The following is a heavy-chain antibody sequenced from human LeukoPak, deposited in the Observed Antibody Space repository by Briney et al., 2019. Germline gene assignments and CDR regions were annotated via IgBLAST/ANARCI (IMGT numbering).Heavy chain of an antibody. D-gene: IGHD3-10*01. CDR3: ARPLSMVRGVRSLGY. Sequence: EASVKVSCKASGFTFTSYYMHWVRQAPGQGLEWMGIINPSGSYTSYAQKFQGRVTMTRNTSISTAYMELSSLRSEDTAVYYCARPLSMVRGVRSLGYWGQGTLVTVSS. CDR2: INPSGSYT. V-gene: IGHV1-46*01. J-gene: IGHJ4*02. CDR1: GFTFTSYY.